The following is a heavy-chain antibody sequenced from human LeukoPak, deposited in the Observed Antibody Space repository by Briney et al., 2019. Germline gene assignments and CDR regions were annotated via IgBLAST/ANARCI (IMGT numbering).Heavy chain of an antibody. V-gene: IGHV1-46*01. J-gene: IGHJ4*02. CDR1: GGTFSSYA. CDR3: AKDVVPLGPSYYDFWSGALDY. Sequence: ASVKVSCKASGGTFSSYAISWVRQAPGQGLEWMGIINPSGGSTSYAQKFQGRVTMTRDTSTSTVYMELSSLRAEDTAVYYCAKDVVPLGPSYYDFWSGALDYWGQGTLVTVSS. D-gene: IGHD3-3*01. CDR2: INPSGGST.